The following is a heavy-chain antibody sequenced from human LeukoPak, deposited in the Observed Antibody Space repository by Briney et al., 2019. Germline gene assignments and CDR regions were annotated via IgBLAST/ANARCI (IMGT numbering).Heavy chain of an antibody. Sequence: PGGSLRLSCAASGFTFSSYSMNWVRQAPGKGLEWVSSISSSSSYIYYADSVKGRFTISRDNAKNSLYLQMNSLRAEDTAVYYCATPRLPSKSWELLPFDYWGQGTLVTVSS. CDR1: GFTFSSYS. CDR2: ISSSSSYI. D-gene: IGHD1-26*01. CDR3: ATPRLPSKSWELLPFDY. V-gene: IGHV3-21*01. J-gene: IGHJ4*02.